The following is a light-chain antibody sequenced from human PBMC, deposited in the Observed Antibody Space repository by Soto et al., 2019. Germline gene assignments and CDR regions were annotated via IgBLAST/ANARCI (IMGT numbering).Light chain of an antibody. CDR2: GAS. J-gene: IGKJ2*01. V-gene: IGKV1-39*01. CDR1: QTISVY. Sequence: DILMTQSPSSLSASVGDRVTITCRASQTISVYLSWYQQKPGKAPKVLISGASSLQSGVPSRFSGSGSGTYFTITISSLQLEDSATYYGQQSDSTPPTFGQGTKLEI. CDR3: QQSDSTPPT.